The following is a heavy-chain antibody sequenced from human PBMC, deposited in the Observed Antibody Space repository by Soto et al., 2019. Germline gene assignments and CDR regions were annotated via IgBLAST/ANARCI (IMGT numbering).Heavy chain of an antibody. D-gene: IGHD3-22*01. CDR2: ISSSSSYI. V-gene: IGHV3-21*01. Sequence: GGSLRLSCAASGFTFSSYSMNWVRQAPGKGLEWVSSISSSSSYIYYADSVKGRFTISRDNAKNSLYLQRNSLRAEDTAVYYCARGGPYYYDSSGYSPDYWGQGTLVTVSS. CDR1: GFTFSSYS. J-gene: IGHJ4*02. CDR3: ARGGPYYYDSSGYSPDY.